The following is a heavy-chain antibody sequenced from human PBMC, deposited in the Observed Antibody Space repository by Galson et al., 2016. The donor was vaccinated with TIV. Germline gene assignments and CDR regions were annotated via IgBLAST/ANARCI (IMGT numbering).Heavy chain of an antibody. CDR3: EKDSGSQPRNWFDP. D-gene: IGHD1-26*01. CDR2: ISGSGFST. Sequence: SLRLSCAASGFTFSSYAMSWVRQAPGKGLEWVSGISGSGFSTFYADSVKGRFTISRDNSKNTLDLQMNSLRAEETAIYYCEKDSGSQPRNWFDPWGQGTLVTVPS. CDR1: GFTFSSYA. J-gene: IGHJ5*02. V-gene: IGHV3-23*01.